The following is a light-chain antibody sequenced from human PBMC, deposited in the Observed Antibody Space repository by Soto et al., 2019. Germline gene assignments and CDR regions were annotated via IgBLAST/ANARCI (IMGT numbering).Light chain of an antibody. CDR3: QQYNNLPIT. V-gene: IGKV3-15*01. Sequence: EILMTQSPATLSVSPGERATLSCRASQSVSSSLAWYQQKPGQAPRLLIYGASTRATGIPARFSGSGSGTEFTLTISSLQSEDFEIYYCQQYNNLPITFGQGTRLEIK. CDR2: GAS. J-gene: IGKJ5*01. CDR1: QSVSSS.